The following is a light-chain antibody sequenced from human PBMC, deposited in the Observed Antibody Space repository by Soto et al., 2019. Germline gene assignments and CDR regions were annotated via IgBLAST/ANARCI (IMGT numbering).Light chain of an antibody. V-gene: IGKV1-6*01. Sequence: IQMTQSPSTLSGSVGDRVTITFRASQGIRNDLGWYQRKPGKAPKLLIYAASSLQSGVPSRFSGSGSGTDFTLTISSPQPEDFATYYCLQDYNYPWTFGQGTKVDI. CDR3: LQDYNYPWT. CDR2: AAS. J-gene: IGKJ1*01. CDR1: QGIRND.